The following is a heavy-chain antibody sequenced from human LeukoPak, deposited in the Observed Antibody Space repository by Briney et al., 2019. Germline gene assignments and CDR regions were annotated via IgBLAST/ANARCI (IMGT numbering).Heavy chain of an antibody. CDR1: GVSISSYY. J-gene: IGHJ4*02. CDR2: ISYSGST. V-gene: IGHV4-59*01. D-gene: IGHD6-19*01. CDR3: ARDHGSGWTWAYDY. Sequence: SETLSHTCTVSGVSISSYYWSWIRQPPGKGLDWIGYISYSGSTNYNPSLKSRVTISVDTSKNQFSLKLSSVTAADTAVYYCARDHGSGWTWAYDYWGQGTLVTVSS.